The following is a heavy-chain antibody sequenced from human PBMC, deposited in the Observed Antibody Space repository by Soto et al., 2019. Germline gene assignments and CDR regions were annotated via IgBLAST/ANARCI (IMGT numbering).Heavy chain of an antibody. CDR3: VRVLDSSWYADL. CDR1: GGSVSNASFY. Sequence: QVQLQESGPGLVKPSETLSLTCSVSGGSVSNASFYWTWIRQAPGTGLEYIGYIFYTGVTNYNPSLSCRGTISLATSKTHFSLKLISMTAADTAVYYCVRVLDSSWYADLWGRGTLVTVSS. J-gene: IGHJ2*01. D-gene: IGHD3-22*01. CDR2: IFYTGVT. V-gene: IGHV4-61*03.